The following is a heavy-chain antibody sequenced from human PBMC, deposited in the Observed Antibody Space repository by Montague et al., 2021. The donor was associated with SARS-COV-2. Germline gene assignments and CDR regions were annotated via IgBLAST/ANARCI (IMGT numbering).Heavy chain of an antibody. CDR2: ISWNSGRL. J-gene: IGHJ4*02. D-gene: IGHD2/OR15-2a*01. Sequence: SLRLSCAASGFTFEDYAMHWVRQAPGKGLEWVSGISWNSGRLDYADYVKGRFTISRDNAKNSLYLQMNSLRAEDTALYYCVSQEGSIYWGQGTLVTVSS. CDR1: GFTFEDYA. CDR3: VSQEGSIY. V-gene: IGHV3-9*01.